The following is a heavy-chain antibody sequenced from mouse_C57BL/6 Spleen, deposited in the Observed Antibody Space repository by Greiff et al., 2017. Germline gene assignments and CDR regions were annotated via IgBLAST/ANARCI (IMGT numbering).Heavy chain of an antibody. CDR1: GYTFTSYW. CDR2: IYPGSGCT. CDR3: ADCYSAMDY. D-gene: IGHD2-4*01. V-gene: IGHV1-55*01. J-gene: IGHJ4*01. Sequence: VQLQQPGAELVKPGASVKMSCKASGYTFTSYWITWVKQRPGQGLEWIGAIYPGSGCTNYNENVKSQATLTVDTSSSTAYMQLSSLTSEDAAVYYCADCYSAMDYWGQGTSVTVSS.